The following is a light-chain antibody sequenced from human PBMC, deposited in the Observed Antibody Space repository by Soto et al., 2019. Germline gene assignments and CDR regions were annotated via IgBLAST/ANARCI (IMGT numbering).Light chain of an antibody. Sequence: AIRMTQSPSSFSASTGDRVTITCRASQGISSYLAWYQQKPGKAPKLLIYAAATLQRGAPSRFSARGSGTDFTLTISRLQSEDFATYYCQQYLIYPYTFGQGTKLEI. CDR3: QQYLIYPYT. CDR1: QGISSY. J-gene: IGKJ2*01. CDR2: AAA. V-gene: IGKV1-8*01.